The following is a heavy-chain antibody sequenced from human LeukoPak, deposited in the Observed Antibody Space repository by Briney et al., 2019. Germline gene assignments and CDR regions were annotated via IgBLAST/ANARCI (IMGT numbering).Heavy chain of an antibody. V-gene: IGHV4-34*01. CDR2: INHSGST. J-gene: IGHJ4*02. D-gene: IGHD5-12*01. CDR1: GGSFSGYY. CDR3: ARGIVATRSLWVYQLTFFDY. Sequence: SETLSLTCAVYGGSFSGYYWSWIRQPPGKGLEWIGEINHSGSTNYNPSLKSRVTISVDTSKNQFSLKLSSVTAADTAVYYCARGIVATRSLWVYQLTFFDYWGQGTLVTVSS.